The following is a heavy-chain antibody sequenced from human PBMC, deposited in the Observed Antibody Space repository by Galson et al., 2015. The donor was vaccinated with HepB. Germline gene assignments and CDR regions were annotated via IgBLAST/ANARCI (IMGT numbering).Heavy chain of an antibody. V-gene: IGHV1-69*13. CDR1: GGTFSSYA. Sequence: SVKASCKASGGTFSSYAISWVRQAPGQGLEWMGGIIPIFGTANYAQKFQGRVTITADESTSTAYMELSSLRSEDTAVYYCAREGLRWSVAVAGAFDYWGQGTMVTVSS. J-gene: IGHJ4*02. D-gene: IGHD6-19*01. CDR3: AREGLRWSVAVAGAFDY. CDR2: IIPIFGTA.